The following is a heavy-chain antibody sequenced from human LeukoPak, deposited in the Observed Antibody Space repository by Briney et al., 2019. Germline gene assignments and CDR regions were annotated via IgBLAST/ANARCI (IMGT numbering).Heavy chain of an antibody. V-gene: IGHV1-69*13. D-gene: IGHD3-16*02. Sequence: GASVKVSCKASGGTFSSYAISWVRQAPGQGLEWMGGIIPIFGTANYAQKFQGRVTITADESTSTAYMELSSLRSEDTAVYYCARSRVPNSFDAFDIWGQGTMVTASS. CDR2: IIPIFGTA. CDR3: ARSRVPNSFDAFDI. CDR1: GGTFSSYA. J-gene: IGHJ3*02.